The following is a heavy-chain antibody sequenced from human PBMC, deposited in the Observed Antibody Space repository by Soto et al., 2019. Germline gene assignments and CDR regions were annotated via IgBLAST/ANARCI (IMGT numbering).Heavy chain of an antibody. Sequence: QITLKESGPTLVKPTQTLTLTCSFSGFSLSTRGMGVAWIRQPPGKALEWLALIFWDDDKRYSPSLQSRLTITKATSKNQVVFTMTNVDPADTATSSCARRSGAETQGPYYDDSGYYWMVFDYWGQGTLVTASS. V-gene: IGHV2-5*02. CDR3: ARRSGAETQGPYYDDSGYYWMVFDY. CDR1: GFSLSTRGMG. D-gene: IGHD3-22*01. CDR2: IFWDDDK. J-gene: IGHJ4*02.